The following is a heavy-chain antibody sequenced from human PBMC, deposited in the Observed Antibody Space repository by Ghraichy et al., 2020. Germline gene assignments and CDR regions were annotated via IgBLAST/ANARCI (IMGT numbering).Heavy chain of an antibody. CDR3: ARDVWARFLGTQGMDV. Sequence: GGSLRLSCAASGFTFSSYGMHWVRQAPGKGLEWVAVIWYDGSNKYYADSVKGRFTISRDNSKNTLYLQMNSLRAEDTAVYYCARDVWARFLGTQGMDVWGQGTTVTVSS. CDR1: GFTFSSYG. CDR2: IWYDGSNK. J-gene: IGHJ6*02. D-gene: IGHD3-3*01. V-gene: IGHV3-33*01.